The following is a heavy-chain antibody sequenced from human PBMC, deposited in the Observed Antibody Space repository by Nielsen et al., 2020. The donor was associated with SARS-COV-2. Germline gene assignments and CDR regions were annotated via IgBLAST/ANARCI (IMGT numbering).Heavy chain of an antibody. V-gene: IGHV1-2*06. D-gene: IGHD2-2*01. CDR2: INPNSGGT. Sequence: ASVKVSCKASGYTFTNYGISWVRQAPGQGLEWMGRINPNSGGTNYAQKFQGRVTMTRDTSISTAYMELSRLRSDDTAVYYCARDPSIVVVPAAMSYYYYYMDVWGKGTTVTVSS. CDR1: GYTFTNYG. J-gene: IGHJ6*03. CDR3: ARDPSIVVVPAAMSYYYYYMDV.